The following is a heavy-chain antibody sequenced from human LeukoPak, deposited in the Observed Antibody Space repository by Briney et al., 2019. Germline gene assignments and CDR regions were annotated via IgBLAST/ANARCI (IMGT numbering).Heavy chain of an antibody. D-gene: IGHD6-19*01. CDR2: IYYSGST. CDR1: SGSITSGGYY. Sequence: SETLSLTCTVSSGSITSGGYYWNWIRQHPGKGLEWIGYIYYSGSTFYNPSLKSRVTTSIDTSKNQFSLKLSSVTAADTAVYYCARVLSSSGWYGWFDPWGQGTLVTVSS. J-gene: IGHJ5*02. CDR3: ARVLSSSGWYGWFDP. V-gene: IGHV4-61*08.